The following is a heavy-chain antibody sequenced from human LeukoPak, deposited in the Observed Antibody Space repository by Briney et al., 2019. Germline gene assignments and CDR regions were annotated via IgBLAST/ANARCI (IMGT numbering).Heavy chain of an antibody. CDR3: ARDFEAYCGGGLDY. J-gene: IGHJ4*02. D-gene: IGHD2-21*01. CDR2: IWYDGSNK. V-gene: IGHV3-33*01. CDR1: GFTFSSYG. Sequence: GRSLRLSCAAPGFTFSSYGMHWVRQAPGKGLEWVAVIWYDGSNKYYADSVKGRFTISRDNSKNTLYLQMNSLRAEDTAVYYCARDFEAYCGGGLDYWGQGTLVTVSS.